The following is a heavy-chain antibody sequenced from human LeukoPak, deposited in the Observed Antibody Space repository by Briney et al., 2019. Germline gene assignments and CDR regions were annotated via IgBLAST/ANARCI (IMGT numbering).Heavy chain of an antibody. Sequence: ASVKVSCKASGYTFTSYGISWVRQAPGQGLEWMGWISAYNGNTNYAQKLQGRVTITTDTSTSTAYTELRSLRSDDTAVYYCARDKGSIFGVVISDWGQGTLVTVSS. CDR3: ARDKGSIFGVVISD. CDR1: GYTFTSYG. V-gene: IGHV1-18*01. J-gene: IGHJ4*02. CDR2: ISAYNGNT. D-gene: IGHD3-3*01.